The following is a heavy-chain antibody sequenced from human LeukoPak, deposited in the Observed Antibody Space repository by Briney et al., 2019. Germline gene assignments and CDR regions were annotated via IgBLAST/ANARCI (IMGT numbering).Heavy chain of an antibody. Sequence: ASVTVSCKASGYTFTDYYMQWVRQAPGQGLGWMGWINPNSGGAKYAQQFQGRVTMTRDTSSSTPYLELSTLRSDDTAVYYCARPLNSGWARDAFDIWGQGTMVTVSS. J-gene: IGHJ3*02. CDR1: GYTFTDYY. V-gene: IGHV1-2*02. CDR3: ARPLNSGWARDAFDI. D-gene: IGHD6-19*01. CDR2: INPNSGGA.